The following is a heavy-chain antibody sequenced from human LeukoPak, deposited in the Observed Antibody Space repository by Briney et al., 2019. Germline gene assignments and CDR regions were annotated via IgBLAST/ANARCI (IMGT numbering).Heavy chain of an antibody. D-gene: IGHD1-14*01. CDR2: FYPEDGET. CDR1: GYTLTELS. CDR3: ATSPDQRAFDI. V-gene: IGHV1-24*01. J-gene: IGHJ3*02. Sequence: GASVKVSCKVSGYTLTELSMHWVRQAPGKGLEWMGGFYPEDGETIYAQKFQARVTMTEDTSTDTAYMELSSLRSEDTTVYYCATSPDQRAFDIWGQGTMVTVSS.